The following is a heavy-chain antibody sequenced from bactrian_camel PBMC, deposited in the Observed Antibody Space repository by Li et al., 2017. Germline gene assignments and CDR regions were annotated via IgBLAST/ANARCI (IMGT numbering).Heavy chain of an antibody. CDR2: INSRFIT. D-gene: IGHD2*01. CDR3: TRAGSNIAGSDS. V-gene: IGHV3S36*01. Sequence: VQLVESGGGLVQPGGSLRLSCAASGFTFGNNAMGWIRQAPGKGLEWVSSINSRFITDYPNSVKGRFTISRDNAKNTVYLQLNSLTSDDTGMYYCTRAGSNIAGSDSWGQGTQVTVS. CDR1: GFTFGNNA. J-gene: IGHJ6*01.